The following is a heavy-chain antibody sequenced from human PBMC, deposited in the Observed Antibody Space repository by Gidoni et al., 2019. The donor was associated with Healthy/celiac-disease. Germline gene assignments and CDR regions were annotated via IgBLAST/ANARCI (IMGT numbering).Heavy chain of an antibody. CDR2: IYYSGST. CDR3: ARLTDSRDWFGGSGWLLDY. J-gene: IGHJ4*02. V-gene: IGHV4-31*03. Sequence: QVQLQESGPGLVTPSQTLSLTCTVSGGSISSGGYYWSWIRQHPGTGLEWIGYIYYSGSTYYNPSLKSRVTISVDTSKNQFSLKLSSVTAADTAVYYCARLTDSRDWFGGSGWLLDYWGQGTLVTVSS. CDR1: GGSISSGGYY. D-gene: IGHD6-19*01.